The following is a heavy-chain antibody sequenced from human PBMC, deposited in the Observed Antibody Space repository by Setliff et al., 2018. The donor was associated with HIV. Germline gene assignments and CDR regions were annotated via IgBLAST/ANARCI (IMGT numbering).Heavy chain of an antibody. V-gene: IGHV3-33*01. CDR3: AISTRPY. Sequence: GGSLRLSCAASGFTFSSYGIHWVRQAPGKGLEWVALIWYDGSNKYYADSVKGRFSISRDNSKNTLYLQMNNLRAEDTAVYYCAISTRPYWGQGTLVTVSS. J-gene: IGHJ4*02. D-gene: IGHD6-6*01. CDR1: GFTFSSYG. CDR2: IWYDGSNK.